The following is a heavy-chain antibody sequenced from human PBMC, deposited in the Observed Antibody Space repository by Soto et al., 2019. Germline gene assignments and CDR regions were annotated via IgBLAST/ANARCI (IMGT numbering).Heavy chain of an antibody. CDR2: IYPGDSDT. D-gene: IGHD3-9*01. CDR1: GYRFTSYW. Sequence: PGESLRISSKGSGYRFTSYWVGWVRQMPGKGLEWMGIIYPGDSDTRYSPSFQGQVTISADKSISTAYLQWSSLKASDTAMYYCARLQALYYDILTGYSKPYYFDYWGQGTLVTVSS. J-gene: IGHJ4*02. V-gene: IGHV5-51*01. CDR3: ARLQALYYDILTGYSKPYYFDY.